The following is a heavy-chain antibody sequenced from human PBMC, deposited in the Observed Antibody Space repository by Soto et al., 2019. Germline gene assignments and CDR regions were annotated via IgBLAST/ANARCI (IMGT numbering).Heavy chain of an antibody. CDR3: ARGALEMDYFDY. V-gene: IGHV4-34*01. CDR2: INHSGST. J-gene: IGHJ4*02. CDR1: GGSFSGYY. Sequence: SETLSLTCAVYGGSFSGYYWSWIRQPPGKGLEWIGEINHSGSTNYNPSLKSRVTISVDTSKNQFSLKLSSVTAADTAVYYCARGALEMDYFDYWGQGTLVTVSS.